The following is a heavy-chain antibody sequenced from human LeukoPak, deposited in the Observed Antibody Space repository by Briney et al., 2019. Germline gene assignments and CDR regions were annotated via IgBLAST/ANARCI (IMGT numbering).Heavy chain of an antibody. J-gene: IGHJ4*02. CDR3: ARVGGSGSYLDGFDY. V-gene: IGHV4-30-4*01. CDR1: GGSISSGDYY. Sequence: SETLSLTCTVSGGSISSGDYYWSWIRQPPGTGLEWVGYIYYSGSTYYNPSLKSRVTISVDTSKNQFSLKLSSVTAADTAVYYCARVGGSGSYLDGFDYWGQGTLVTVSS. D-gene: IGHD3-10*01. CDR2: IYYSGST.